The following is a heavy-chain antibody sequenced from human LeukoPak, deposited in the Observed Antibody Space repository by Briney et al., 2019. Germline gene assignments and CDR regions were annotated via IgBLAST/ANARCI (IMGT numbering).Heavy chain of an antibody. V-gene: IGHV4-34*01. Sequence: PSETLSLTCVVYGGSFSAYYWSWVRQPPGKGLEWIGEIDHSGSTNYNPSLKSRVAMSIDTSKNQFSLKLSSVTAADTALYYCAREMGVVTAHGIDVWGQGTTVTVSS. CDR2: IDHSGST. CDR3: AREMGVVTAHGIDV. D-gene: IGHD4-23*01. CDR1: GGSFSAYY. J-gene: IGHJ6*02.